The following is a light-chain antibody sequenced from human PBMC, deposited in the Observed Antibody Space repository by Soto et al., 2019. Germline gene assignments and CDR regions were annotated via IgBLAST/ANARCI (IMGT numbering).Light chain of an antibody. V-gene: IGKV3-20*01. CDR3: QQYGSSPIT. CDR2: GAS. J-gene: IGKJ5*01. Sequence: IVVTQSPGSLSXXPXXXXXLXXRASQSVGGNLAWYQQKPGQPPKLLIFGASSRATDIPDRFSGSGSGTDFTLTTSRLEPEDFAVYYCQQYGSSPITFGQGTRLEIK. CDR1: QSVGGN.